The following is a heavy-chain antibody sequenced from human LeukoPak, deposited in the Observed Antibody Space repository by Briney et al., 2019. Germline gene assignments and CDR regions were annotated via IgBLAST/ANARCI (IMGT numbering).Heavy chain of an antibody. CDR1: GGSFSGYY. D-gene: IGHD3-10*01. CDR3: ARGTHYYGSESYYSHP. Sequence: SETLSLTCAVYGGSFSGYYWSWIRQPPEKGLEWIGEINHSGSTNYNPSLKSRVTISVDTSKNQFSLKLSSVTAADTAVYYCARGTHYYGSESYYSHPWGQGTLVTVSS. J-gene: IGHJ5*02. CDR2: INHSGST. V-gene: IGHV4-34*01.